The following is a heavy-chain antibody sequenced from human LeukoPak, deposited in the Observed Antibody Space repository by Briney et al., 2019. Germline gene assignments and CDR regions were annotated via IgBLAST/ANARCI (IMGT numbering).Heavy chain of an antibody. CDR2: ISGSGGST. CDR3: AKSHGDYYYYGMDV. J-gene: IGHJ6*02. D-gene: IGHD3-16*01. Sequence: PGGSLRLSCAASGFTFSSYAMSLVRQAPRKGLEWVSAISGSGGSTYYADSVKGRFTISRDNSKNTLYLQMNSLRAEDTAVYYCAKSHGDYYYYGMDVWGQGTTVTVSS. V-gene: IGHV3-23*01. CDR1: GFTFSSYA.